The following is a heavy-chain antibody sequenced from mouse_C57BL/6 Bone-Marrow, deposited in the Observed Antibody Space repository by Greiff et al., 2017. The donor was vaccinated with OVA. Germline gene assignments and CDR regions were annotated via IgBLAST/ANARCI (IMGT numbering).Heavy chain of an antibody. CDR1: GYAFTNYL. Sequence: QVQLQQSGAELVRPGTSVKESCKASGYAFTNYLIEWVKQRPGQGLEWIGVINPGSGGTNYNEKFKGKATLTADKSSSTAYMQLSSLTSEDSAVYFCARYAHYYGSSYWYFDVWGTGTTVTVSS. CDR2: INPGSGGT. J-gene: IGHJ1*03. V-gene: IGHV1-54*01. CDR3: ARYAHYYGSSYWYFDV. D-gene: IGHD1-1*01.